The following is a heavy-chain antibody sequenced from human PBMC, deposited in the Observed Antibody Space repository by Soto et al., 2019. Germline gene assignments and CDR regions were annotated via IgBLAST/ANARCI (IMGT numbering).Heavy chain of an antibody. CDR1: GFTFSSYA. CDR2: ISGSGGST. V-gene: IGHV3-23*01. D-gene: IGHD3-10*01. Sequence: GGSLRLSCAASGFTFSSYAMSWVRQAPGKGLEWVSAISGSGGSTYYADSVKGRFTISGDNSKNTLYLQMNSLRAEDTAVYYCAKVGYYGSGSYVNAFDIWGQGTMVTVSS. J-gene: IGHJ3*02. CDR3: AKVGYYGSGSYVNAFDI.